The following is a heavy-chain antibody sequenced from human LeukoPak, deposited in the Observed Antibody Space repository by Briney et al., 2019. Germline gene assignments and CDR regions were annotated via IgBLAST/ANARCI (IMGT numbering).Heavy chain of an antibody. CDR3: ARDEKGIAAAAVY. D-gene: IGHD6-13*01. CDR2: MYSSGSTNYNPSLT. CDR1: GGAISGYY. V-gene: IGHV4-4*07. Sequence: PSETLSLTCTVSGGAISGYYWYWIRQPAGKGLEWIGRMYSSGSTNYNPSLTNYNPSLKSRVTMSADTSKNQFSLRLTSVTAADTAVYYCARDEKGIAAAAVYWGQGTLVTVSS. J-gene: IGHJ4*02.